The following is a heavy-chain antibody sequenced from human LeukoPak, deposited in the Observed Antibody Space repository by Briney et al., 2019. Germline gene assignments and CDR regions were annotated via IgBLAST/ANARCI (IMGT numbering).Heavy chain of an antibody. D-gene: IGHD3-22*01. Sequence: ASAKVSCKVSGYSFTELSMHWVRQAPGKGPEWMGSFDREDGEKNNTQKLQGRVTLTEDTSTDTAYMELINLRSEDTAVYYCATAPVGFGYYVSDDWGQGTLVTVSS. J-gene: IGHJ4*02. CDR1: GYSFTELS. CDR3: ATAPVGFGYYVSDD. V-gene: IGHV1-24*01. CDR2: FDREDGEK.